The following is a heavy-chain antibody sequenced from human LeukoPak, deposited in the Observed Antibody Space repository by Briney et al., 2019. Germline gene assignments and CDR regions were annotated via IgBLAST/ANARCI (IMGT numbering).Heavy chain of an antibody. J-gene: IGHJ5*02. CDR2: INPNSGGT. D-gene: IGHD2-15*01. CDR3: ARDQDIVVVVATGGWFDP. V-gene: IGHV1-2*02. Sequence: ASVTVSCKASGYTFTGYYMHWVRQAPGQGLEWMGWINPNSGGTNYAQKFQGRVTMTRDTSISTAYMELSRLRSDDTAVYYCARDQDIVVVVATGGWFDPWGQGTLVTVSS. CDR1: GYTFTGYY.